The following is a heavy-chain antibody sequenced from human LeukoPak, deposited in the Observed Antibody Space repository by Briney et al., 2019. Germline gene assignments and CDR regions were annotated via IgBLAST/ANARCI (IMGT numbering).Heavy chain of an antibody. CDR2: ISSSSSYI. D-gene: IGHD3-9*01. CDR3: AADDILTGYKY. Sequence: GGSLRLSCAASGFTFSSYSMNWVRQAPGKGLEWVSSISSSSSYIYYADSVKGRFTISRDNAKNSLYLQMNSLRAEDTAVYYCAADDILTGYKYWGQGTLVTVSS. J-gene: IGHJ4*02. V-gene: IGHV3-21*01. CDR1: GFTFSSYS.